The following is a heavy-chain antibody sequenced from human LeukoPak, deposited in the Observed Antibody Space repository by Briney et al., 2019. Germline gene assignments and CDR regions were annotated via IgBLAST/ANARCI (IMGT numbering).Heavy chain of an antibody. D-gene: IGHD3-22*01. CDR2: IYHSGST. V-gene: IGHV4-38-2*01. Sequence: SETLSLTCAVSGYSISSGYFWGWIRQSPGKGLELIGSIYHSGSTYYNPSLKSRVTISVDTSKNHFSLKLSSVTAADTALYYCTGKYYYDSSGYYYVDYWGQGTLVTVSS. CDR3: TGKYYYDSSGYYYVDY. CDR1: GYSISSGYF. J-gene: IGHJ4*02.